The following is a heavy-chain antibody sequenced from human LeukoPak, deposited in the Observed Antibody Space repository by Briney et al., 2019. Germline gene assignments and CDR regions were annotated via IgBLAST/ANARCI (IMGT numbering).Heavy chain of an antibody. CDR3: ARELSPYQATLDY. J-gene: IGHJ4*02. V-gene: IGHV3-30-3*01. D-gene: IGHD1-26*01. CDR2: ISYDGSNK. Sequence: PGGSLRLSCAASGFTFSSYAMHWVRQAPGKGLEWVAVISYDGSNKYYADSVKGRFTISRDNSKNTLYLQMDSLRAEDTAVYYCARELSPYQATLDYWGQGTLVTVSS. CDR1: GFTFSSYA.